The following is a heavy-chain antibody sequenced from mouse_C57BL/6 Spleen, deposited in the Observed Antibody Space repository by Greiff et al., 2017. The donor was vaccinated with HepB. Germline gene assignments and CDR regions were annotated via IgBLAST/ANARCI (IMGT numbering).Heavy chain of an antibody. Sequence: VQLKESGPELVKPGASVKMSCKASGYTFTDYNMHWVKQSHGKSLEWIGYINPNNGGTSYNQQFKGKATLTVNKSSSTAYMELRSLTSEDSAVYYCARSYYYGSRYYFDYWGQGTTLTVSS. CDR1: GYTFTDYN. CDR2: INPNNGGT. V-gene: IGHV1-22*01. CDR3: ARSYYYGSRYYFDY. D-gene: IGHD1-1*01. J-gene: IGHJ2*01.